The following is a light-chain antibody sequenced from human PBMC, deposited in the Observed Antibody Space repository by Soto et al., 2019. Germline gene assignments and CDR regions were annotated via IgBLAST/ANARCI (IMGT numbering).Light chain of an antibody. CDR3: ETWDSNPRF. CDR2: VEGSGSY. V-gene: IGLV4-60*02. Sequence: QLVLTQSSSASASLGSSVKLTCTLRSGHSSDIIAWHQQQPGKAPRYLMKVEGSGSYHKGSGVPDRYSGSSSGAARSIPISNHQFEDEADYYCETWDSNPRFFGGGTKVTVL. CDR1: SGHSSDI. J-gene: IGLJ2*01.